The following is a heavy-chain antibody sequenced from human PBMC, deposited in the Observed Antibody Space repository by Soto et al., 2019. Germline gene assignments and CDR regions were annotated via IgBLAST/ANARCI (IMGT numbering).Heavy chain of an antibody. J-gene: IGHJ4*02. CDR3: AREVTAAQDS. CDR2: ISSSSSTI. Sequence: PGGSLRLSCAASGFTFSSYSMNWVRQAPGKGLEWVSYISSSSSTIYYADSVKGRFTISRDNAKNSLYLQMNNLRAEDTAVYYCAREVTAAQDSWGQGTLVTVSS. V-gene: IGHV3-48*01. CDR1: GFTFSSYS. D-gene: IGHD6-13*01.